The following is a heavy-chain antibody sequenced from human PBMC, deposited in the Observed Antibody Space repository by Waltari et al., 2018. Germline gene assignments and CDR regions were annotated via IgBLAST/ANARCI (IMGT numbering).Heavy chain of an antibody. CDR2: INHSGST. CDR3: ASTYDYIWGSYRPYAFDI. V-gene: IGHV4-34*01. J-gene: IGHJ3*02. CDR1: GGSFSGYY. Sequence: QVQLQQWGAGLLKPSETLSLTCAVYGGSFSGYYWSWIRQPPGKGLEWIGEINHSGSTNYNPSLKSRVTISVDTSKNQFSLKLSSVTAADTAVYYCASTYDYIWGSYRPYAFDIWGQGTMVTVSS. D-gene: IGHD3-16*02.